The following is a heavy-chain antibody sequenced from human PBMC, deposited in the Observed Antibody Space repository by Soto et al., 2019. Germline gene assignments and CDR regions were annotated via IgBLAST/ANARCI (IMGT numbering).Heavy chain of an antibody. CDR1: GGSISSGSYS. Sequence: SETLSLTCSVSGGSISSGSYSWGWIRQPPGKGLEWIGTIYYIGNPYYTPSLKSRLTISVDTSKNQLSLKLSSVTAADTAVYYCARRGSGSYSDYWGQGTLVTVSS. CDR3: ARRGSGSYSDY. CDR2: IYYIGNP. D-gene: IGHD3-10*01. V-gene: IGHV4-39*01. J-gene: IGHJ4*02.